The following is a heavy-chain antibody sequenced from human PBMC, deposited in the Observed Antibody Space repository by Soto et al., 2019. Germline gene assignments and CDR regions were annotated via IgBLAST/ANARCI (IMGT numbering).Heavy chain of an antibody. V-gene: IGHV1-3*01. CDR3: ARNLIYYDSLTGYYMAYYLDY. CDR2: INAGNGNT. D-gene: IGHD3-9*01. J-gene: IGHJ4*02. CDR1: GYTFSNYA. Sequence: QVQLVQSGAEVKKPGASVKVSCKASGYTFSNYAMHWVRQAPGQRLEWMGWINAGNGNTKYSQKFQGRVTITRYTSASTAYMELSSLRSEHTAVYYCARNLIYYDSLTGYYMAYYLDYWGQGTLVNVSS.